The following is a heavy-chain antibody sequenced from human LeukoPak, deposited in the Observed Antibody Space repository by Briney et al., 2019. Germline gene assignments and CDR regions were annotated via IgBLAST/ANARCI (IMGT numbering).Heavy chain of an antibody. CDR2: IYYSGST. CDR3: ARDGVVPAASDY. V-gene: IGHV4-59*12. J-gene: IGHJ4*02. D-gene: IGHD2-2*01. Sequence: SETLSLTCTVSGGSISSYYWSWIRQPPGKGLEWIGYIYYSGSTNYNPSLKSRVTISVDTSKNQFSLKLSSVTAADTAVYYCARDGVVPAASDYWGQGTLVTVSS. CDR1: GGSISSYY.